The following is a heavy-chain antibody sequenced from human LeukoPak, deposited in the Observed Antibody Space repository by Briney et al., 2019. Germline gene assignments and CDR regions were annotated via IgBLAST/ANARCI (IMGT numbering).Heavy chain of an antibody. Sequence: GGSLRLSCAASGFIFRHYTMTWVRQAPGKGLEWVSHIRSNGDDIRYADFVEGRFTISRDDAKNSLFLQMNSLRAEDTAVYYCARESGIAAALDLWGQGTLVTVSS. J-gene: IGHJ5*02. CDR3: ARESGIAAALDL. D-gene: IGHD6-13*01. CDR1: GFIFRHYT. V-gene: IGHV3-21*06. CDR2: IRSNGDDI.